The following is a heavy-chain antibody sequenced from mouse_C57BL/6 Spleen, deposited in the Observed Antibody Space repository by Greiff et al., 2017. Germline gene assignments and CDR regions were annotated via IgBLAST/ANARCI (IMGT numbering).Heavy chain of an antibody. CDR1: GYTFTDYY. CDR2: INPNNGGT. D-gene: IGHD2-4*01. V-gene: IGHV1-26*01. J-gene: IGHJ3*01. Sequence: EVQLQQSGPELVKPGASVKISCKASGYTFTDYYMNWVKQSHGKSLEWIGDINPNNGGTSYNQKFKGKATLTVDKSSSTAYMELRSLTSEDSAVYYCARRDYDAWFADWGQGTLVTVSA. CDR3: ARRDYDAWFAD.